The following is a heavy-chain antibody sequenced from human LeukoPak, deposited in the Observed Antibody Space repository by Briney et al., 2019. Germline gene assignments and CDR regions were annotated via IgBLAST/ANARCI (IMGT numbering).Heavy chain of an antibody. J-gene: IGHJ5*02. CDR3: TRDKSASSPREWFNP. D-gene: IGHD6-6*01. V-gene: IGHV3-23*01. Sequence: GGSLRLSCAASGFTFRNYAMNWVRQGPEKGLEWVATISPSGSATYYADSVKGRFTISRDNSQTTLYLQMNSLSDEDTALYHCTRDKSASSPREWFNPWGQGIVVTVSP. CDR2: ISPSGSAT. CDR1: GFTFRNYA.